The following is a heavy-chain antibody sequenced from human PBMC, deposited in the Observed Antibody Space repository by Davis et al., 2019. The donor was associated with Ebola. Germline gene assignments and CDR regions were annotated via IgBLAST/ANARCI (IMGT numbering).Heavy chain of an antibody. D-gene: IGHD3-16*01. CDR3: ARMKPLRHDY. CDR2: IYYSGST. V-gene: IGHV4-59*12. CDR1: GGSISSYY. Sequence: PSETLSLTCTVSGGSISSYYWSWIRQPPGKGLEWIGYIYYSGSTNYNPSLKSRVTISVDTSKNQFSLKLSSVTAADTAVYYCARMKPLRHDYWGQGTLVTVSS. J-gene: IGHJ4*02.